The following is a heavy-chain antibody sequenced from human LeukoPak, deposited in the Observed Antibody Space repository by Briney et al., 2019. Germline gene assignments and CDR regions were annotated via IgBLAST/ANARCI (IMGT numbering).Heavy chain of an antibody. D-gene: IGHD5-24*01. V-gene: IGHV3-64*01. Sequence: PGGSLRLPCAASGFTFSSYAIHWVRQAPGKGLEYVSAISSNGGSTYYANSVKGRFTITRDNAKNTLYLQMNSLRAEDTALYYCARDLNYNLDFWGQGTLVTVSS. CDR2: ISSNGGST. CDR1: GFTFSSYA. J-gene: IGHJ4*02. CDR3: ARDLNYNLDF.